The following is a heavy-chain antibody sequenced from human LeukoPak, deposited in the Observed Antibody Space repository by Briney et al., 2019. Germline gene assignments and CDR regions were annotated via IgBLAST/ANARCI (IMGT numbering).Heavy chain of an antibody. Sequence: SWETLSLTCTVSGGSIGSYYWSWIRQPPGKGLEWIGYIYYSGSTNYNPSLKSRVTISVDTSKNQFSLKLSSVTAADTAVYYCARAGSSSVDYWGQGTLVTVSS. J-gene: IGHJ4*02. V-gene: IGHV4-59*01. CDR2: IYYSGST. D-gene: IGHD6-6*01. CDR1: GGSIGSYY. CDR3: ARAGSSSVDY.